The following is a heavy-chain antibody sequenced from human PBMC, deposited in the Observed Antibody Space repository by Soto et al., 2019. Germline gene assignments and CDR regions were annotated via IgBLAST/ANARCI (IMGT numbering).Heavy chain of an antibody. Sequence: GGSLRLSCAASGFTFSSYWMHWVRQAPGKGLVYVSRINSDGDKTYYADAVKGRFTISRDNSKNTLYLQMNSLKADDTAKYYCVKPISGAGNFDYWGLGTLVTVSS. D-gene: IGHD6-19*01. CDR1: GFTFSSYW. CDR3: VKPISGAGNFDY. V-gene: IGHV3-74*01. J-gene: IGHJ4*02. CDR2: INSDGDKT.